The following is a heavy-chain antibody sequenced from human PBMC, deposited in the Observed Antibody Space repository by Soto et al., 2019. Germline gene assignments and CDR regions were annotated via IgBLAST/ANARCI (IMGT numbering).Heavy chain of an antibody. CDR2: IYYSGST. Sequence: SETLSLTCTVSGGSISSYYWSWIRQPPGKGLEWIGYIYYSGSTNYNPSLKSRVTISVDTSKNQFSLKLSSVTAADTAVYYCARDGIAAALRGYYYGMDVWGQGTTVTVSS. D-gene: IGHD6-13*01. CDR3: ARDGIAAALRGYYYGMDV. V-gene: IGHV4-59*01. J-gene: IGHJ6*02. CDR1: GGSISSYY.